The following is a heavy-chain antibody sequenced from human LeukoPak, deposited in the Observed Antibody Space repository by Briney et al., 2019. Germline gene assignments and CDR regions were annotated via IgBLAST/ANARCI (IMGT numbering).Heavy chain of an antibody. V-gene: IGHV4-4*02. CDR1: GGSITSSNW. J-gene: IGHJ4*02. CDR3: ARDRGGNDC. D-gene: IGHD4-23*01. CDR2: IHHSGST. Sequence: PSETLSLTCTVSGGSITSSNWWNWVRQPPGKGLEWIGQIHHSGSTNYNPSLRSRVTISVDKSNNQFSLKLRSVTAADTAVYYCARDRGGNDCWGQGTLVTVSS.